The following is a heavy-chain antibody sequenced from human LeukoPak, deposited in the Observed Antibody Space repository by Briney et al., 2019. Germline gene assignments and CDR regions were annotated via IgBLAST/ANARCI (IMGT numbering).Heavy chain of an antibody. J-gene: IGHJ5*02. Sequence: SETLSLTCAVYGGSFTGYYWSWIRQPPGKGLEWIGEINHSGSTNYNPSLKSRVTISVDTSKNQFSLKLSSVTAADTAVYYCARDLRSGGYDYWFDPWGQGTLVTVSS. V-gene: IGHV4-34*01. D-gene: IGHD5-12*01. CDR3: ARDLRSGGYDYWFDP. CDR1: GGSFTGYY. CDR2: INHSGST.